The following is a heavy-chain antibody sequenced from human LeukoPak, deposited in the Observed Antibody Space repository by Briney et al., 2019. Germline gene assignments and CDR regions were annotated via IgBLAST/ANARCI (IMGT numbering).Heavy chain of an antibody. D-gene: IGHD1-26*01. CDR1: GGSISSGSYY. CDR2: IYYSGST. J-gene: IGHJ4*02. CDR3: ARVTWELLNYFDY. V-gene: IGHV4-61*01. Sequence: SETLSLTCTVSGGSISSGSYYWSWIRQPPGKGLEWIGYIYYSGSTNYNPSLKSRVTISVDTSKNQFSLKLSSVTAADTAVYYCARVTWELLNYFDYWGQGTLVTVSS.